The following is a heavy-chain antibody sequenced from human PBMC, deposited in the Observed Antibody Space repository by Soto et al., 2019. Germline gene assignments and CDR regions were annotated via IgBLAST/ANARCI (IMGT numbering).Heavy chain of an antibody. CDR2: ISSYSSTI. D-gene: IGHD1-26*01. CDR1: GFTFSSYS. V-gene: IGHV3-48*01. CDR3: ARMGVGPWFDP. Sequence: EVQLVESGGGLVQPGGSLRLSCEASGFTFSSYSMNWVRQAPGKGLEWVSYISSYSSTIYYADSVKGRFTISRDNDKNSLYLQMNSLRAEDTAVYYCARMGVGPWFDPWGQGILVTVSS. J-gene: IGHJ5*02.